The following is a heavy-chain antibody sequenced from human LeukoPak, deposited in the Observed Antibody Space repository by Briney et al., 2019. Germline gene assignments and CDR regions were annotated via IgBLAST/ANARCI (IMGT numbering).Heavy chain of an antibody. V-gene: IGHV1-2*06. D-gene: IGHD2-2*01. CDR2: INPNSGGT. Sequence: ASVKVSCKASGYTFTGYYVHWVRQAPGLGLEWMGRINPNSGGTNYAQKFQGGVTMTRDTSISTAYMELSRLRSDDTAVYYCARNSGGIVVVPTAAPDYWGQGTLVTVSS. CDR1: GYTFTGYY. J-gene: IGHJ4*02. CDR3: ARNSGGIVVVPTAAPDY.